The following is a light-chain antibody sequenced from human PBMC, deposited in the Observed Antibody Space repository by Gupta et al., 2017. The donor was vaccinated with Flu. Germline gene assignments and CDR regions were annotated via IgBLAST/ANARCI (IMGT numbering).Light chain of an antibody. V-gene: IGLV2-23*01. Sequence: TNSDVGSDNLDSEYQQHPDKVPKLLLYEGSKRPSGVSTRFSGAKSGNTASRTISGLQAEDEADYYCCSYGANNTPVFGGGTRLTVL. CDR3: CSYGANNTPV. CDR1: NSDVGSDNL. CDR2: EGS. J-gene: IGLJ2*01.